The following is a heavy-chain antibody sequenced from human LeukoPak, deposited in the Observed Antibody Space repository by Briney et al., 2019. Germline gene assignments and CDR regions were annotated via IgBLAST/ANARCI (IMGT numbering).Heavy chain of an antibody. J-gene: IGHJ3*01. D-gene: IGHD7-27*01. CDR2: ISESGET. V-gene: IGHV3-23*01. CDR3: AKRRNWGSLDDAFDV. CDR1: GFTFSSYA. Sequence: GGSLGLSCAASGFTFSSYAMSWVRQAPGKGLEWVSVISESGETYYADSVKGRFTISRDNSKNMLYLQMSSLTAEDTAIYYCAKRRNWGSLDDAFDVWGQGTMVTVS.